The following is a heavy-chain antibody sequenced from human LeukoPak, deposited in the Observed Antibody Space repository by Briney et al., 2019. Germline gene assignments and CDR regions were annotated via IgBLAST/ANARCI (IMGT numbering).Heavy chain of an antibody. V-gene: IGHV1-69*04. CDR1: GGTFSSYA. CDR2: IIPILGIA. CDR3: ARAPASWRFSESFDP. J-gene: IGHJ5*02. D-gene: IGHD3-3*01. Sequence: SVKVSCKASGGTFSSYAISWVRQAPGQGLEWMGRIIPILGIANYAQKFQGGVTITADKSTSTAYMELSSLRSEDTAVYYCARAPASWRFSESFDPWGQGTLVTVSS.